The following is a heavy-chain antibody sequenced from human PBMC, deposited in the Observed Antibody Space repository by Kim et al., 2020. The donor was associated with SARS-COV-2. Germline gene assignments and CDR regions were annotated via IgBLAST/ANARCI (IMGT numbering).Heavy chain of an antibody. J-gene: IGHJ4*02. CDR1: GFTFSSYA. CDR2: ISGSGGST. Sequence: GGSLRLSCAASGFTFSSYAMSWVRQAPGKGLEWVSAISGSGGSTYYADSVKGRFTISRDNSKNTLYLQMNSLRAEDTAVYYCAKGHHYCDSSGYFDYWGQGTLVTFSS. V-gene: IGHV3-23*01. D-gene: IGHD3-22*01. CDR3: AKGHHYCDSSGYFDY.